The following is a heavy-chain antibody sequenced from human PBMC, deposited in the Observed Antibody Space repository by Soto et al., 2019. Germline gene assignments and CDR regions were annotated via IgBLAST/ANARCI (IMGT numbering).Heavy chain of an antibody. CDR1: GGSFRGYY. D-gene: IGHD2-15*01. V-gene: IGHV4-34*01. Sequence: SETLSLTCAVYGGSFRGYYWSWIRQPPGKGLEWIGEINHSGSTNYNPSLKSRVTISVDTSKNQFSLKLSSVTAADTAVYYCADVRCSGGSCHGAFDIWGQGTMVT. CDR2: INHSGST. J-gene: IGHJ3*02. CDR3: ADVRCSGGSCHGAFDI.